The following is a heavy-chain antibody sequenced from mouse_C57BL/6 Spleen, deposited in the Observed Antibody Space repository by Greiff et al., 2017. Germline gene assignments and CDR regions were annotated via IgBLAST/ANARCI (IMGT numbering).Heavy chain of an antibody. Sequence: QVQLKQSGAELVRPGTSVKVSCKASRYAFTNYLIEWVKQRPGQGLEWIGVINPGSGGTNYNEKFKGKATLTADKSSSTAYMQLSSLTSEDSAVYFCARDYYALYYFDYWGQGTTLTVSS. CDR1: RYAFTNYL. D-gene: IGHD1-1*01. CDR3: ARDYYALYYFDY. CDR2: INPGSGGT. V-gene: IGHV1-54*01. J-gene: IGHJ2*01.